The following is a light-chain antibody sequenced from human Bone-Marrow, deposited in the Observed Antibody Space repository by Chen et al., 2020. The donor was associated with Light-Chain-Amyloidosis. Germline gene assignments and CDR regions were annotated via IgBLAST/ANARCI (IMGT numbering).Light chain of an antibody. Sequence: SYELTQPSSVSVSPGQTAKITCSGDLLAKYYVRWLQQKPGKAPVLVIYKDTERPSGFPERFSGSSSETTATLTVSGAQVDDEPYYHCYTATDDSLGVFCGLTRLTVL. CDR3: YTATDDSLGV. V-gene: IGLV3-27*01. CDR2: KDT. J-gene: IGLJ3*02. CDR1: LLAKYY.